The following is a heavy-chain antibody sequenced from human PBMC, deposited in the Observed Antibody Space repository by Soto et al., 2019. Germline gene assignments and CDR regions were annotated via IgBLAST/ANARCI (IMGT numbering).Heavy chain of an antibody. CDR2: ISSNGVGT. J-gene: IGHJ6*03. V-gene: IGHV3-64*01. D-gene: IGHD6-6*01. Sequence: PVVSLRLSYGSSGFKVSVYAMDLVRQAPGKVLEYVSGISSNGVGTYYANSVQGRFTISRDNSKNTVYLQMGSLRPEDMAVYYCARRARPDFYYMDVWGKGT. CDR1: GFKVSVYA. CDR3: ARRARPDFYYMDV.